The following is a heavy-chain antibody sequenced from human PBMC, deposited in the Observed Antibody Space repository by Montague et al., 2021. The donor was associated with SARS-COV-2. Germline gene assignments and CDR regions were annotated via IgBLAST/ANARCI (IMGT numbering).Heavy chain of an antibody. Sequence: SETLSLTCTVSGGSISSSSYYWGWIRQHPGKGLEWIACIYYSGSTYYNPSLKSRVTTSVDTSKNQFSLKLSSVTAADTAVYYCARQHLTTMILVVITHMGSDFDLWGRGTLVTVSS. CDR3: ARQHLTTMILVVITHMGSDFDL. CDR1: GGSISSSSYY. CDR2: IYYSGST. V-gene: IGHV4-39*01. J-gene: IGHJ2*01. D-gene: IGHD3-22*01.